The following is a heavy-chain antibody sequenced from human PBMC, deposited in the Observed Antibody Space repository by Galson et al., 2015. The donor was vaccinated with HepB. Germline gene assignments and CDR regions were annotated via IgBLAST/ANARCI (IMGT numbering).Heavy chain of an antibody. D-gene: IGHD4-17*01. CDR1: GYTLTTYG. V-gene: IGHV1-18*01. CDR3: ARVWLYGDYVYYFDY. CDR2: INTYSGHT. J-gene: IGHJ4*02. Sequence: SVKVSCKASGYTLTTYGIGWVRQAPGQGLEWMGYINTYSGHTNYPQKVQGRVTMTTDTSTSTAYMELRSLRSDDTAVYYCARVWLYGDYVYYFDYWGLGTLVTVSS.